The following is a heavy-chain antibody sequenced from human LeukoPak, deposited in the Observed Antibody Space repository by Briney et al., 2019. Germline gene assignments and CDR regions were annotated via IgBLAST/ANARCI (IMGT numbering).Heavy chain of an antibody. CDR1: GDSITGYY. V-gene: IGHV4-59*01. Sequence: PSETLCLTCTVSGDSITGYYWTWVRQPPGKGLEWIGYVYHTGTSNYNPSVRSRITMSVDTSKNQYSMKLTSVTAADTAVYFCARALDTWSALDYWGLGTLVTVSS. CDR3: ARALDTWSALDY. D-gene: IGHD5-18*01. CDR2: VYHTGTS. J-gene: IGHJ4*02.